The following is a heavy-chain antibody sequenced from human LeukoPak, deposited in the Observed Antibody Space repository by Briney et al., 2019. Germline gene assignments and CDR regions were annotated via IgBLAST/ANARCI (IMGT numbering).Heavy chain of an antibody. J-gene: IGHJ4*02. V-gene: IGHV1-2*02. D-gene: IGHD3-10*01. Sequence: ASVKVSCKASGYTFTGYYIHWVRKTPGQGLEWMGWINPNTGDTNYGRKFHGRVTMTRDTSINTAYMELRSLRSDDTAVYYCARSRRVGNGEYPDYWGQGTLVTVSS. CDR1: GYTFTGYY. CDR3: ARSRRVGNGEYPDY. CDR2: INPNTGDT.